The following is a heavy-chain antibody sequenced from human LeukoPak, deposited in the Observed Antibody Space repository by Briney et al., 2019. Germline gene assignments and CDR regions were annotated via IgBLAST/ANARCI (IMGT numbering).Heavy chain of an antibody. CDR3: ARDLTGTTSWDLDY. J-gene: IGHJ4*02. V-gene: IGHV1-2*02. CDR1: GYTFTGCY. Sequence: ASVKVSCKASGYTFTGCYMHWVRQAPGQGLEWMGWINPNSGGTNYAQKFQGRVTMTRDASTSTAYMELSRLRSDDTAVYYCARDLTGTTSWDLDYWGQGTLVTVSS. CDR2: INPNSGGT. D-gene: IGHD1-7*01.